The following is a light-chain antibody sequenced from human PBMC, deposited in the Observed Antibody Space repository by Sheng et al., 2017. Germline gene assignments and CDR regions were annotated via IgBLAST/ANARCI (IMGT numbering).Light chain of an antibody. CDR3: CSFVGVYTFV. J-gene: IGLJ1*01. Sequence: QSALTQPRSVSGSPGQSVTISCTGTSTDVGAYNYVSWYQQHPGEAPKVMIYDVTKRPSGVPDRFYGSKSGNTASLTISGLQAEDEADYYCCSFVGVYTFVFGTGTKVTVL. V-gene: IGLV2-11*01. CDR2: DVT. CDR1: STDVGAYNY.